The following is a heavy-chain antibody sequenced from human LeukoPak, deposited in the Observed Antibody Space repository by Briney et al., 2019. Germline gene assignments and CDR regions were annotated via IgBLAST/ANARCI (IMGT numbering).Heavy chain of an antibody. CDR1: GFTFSSYA. J-gene: IGHJ3*02. D-gene: IGHD3-3*01. CDR2: ISGSGGST. CDR3: AKSRYDSWSDDSFDI. Sequence: GGSLRLSFAASGFTFSSYAMSWVRQAPGKGREWVSTISGSGGSTYYADSLKGRFTISRDNSKNTLYLQMNSLRDEDTAVYYCAKSRYDSWSDDSFDIWGQGTMVTVSS. V-gene: IGHV3-23*01.